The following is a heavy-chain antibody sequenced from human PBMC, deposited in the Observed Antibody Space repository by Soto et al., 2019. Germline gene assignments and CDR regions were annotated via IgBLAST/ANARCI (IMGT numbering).Heavy chain of an antibody. Sequence: GGSLRLSCAASGFTFSNAWMSWVRQAPGKGLEWVGRIKSKTDGGTTDYAAPGKGRFTISRDDSKNTLYLQMNSLKTEDTAVYYCTTDWSYYAILTAPRGDAFDIWGQGTMVTVSS. D-gene: IGHD3-9*01. CDR3: TTDWSYYAILTAPRGDAFDI. CDR1: GFTFSNAW. CDR2: IKSKTDGGTT. J-gene: IGHJ3*02. V-gene: IGHV3-15*01.